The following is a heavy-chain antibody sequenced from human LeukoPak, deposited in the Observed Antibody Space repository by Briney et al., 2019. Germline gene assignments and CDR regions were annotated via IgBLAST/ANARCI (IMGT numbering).Heavy chain of an antibody. CDR1: GFTFSSYA. V-gene: IGHV3-23*01. Sequence: PGGSLRLSCAASGFTFSSYAMSWVRQAPGKGLEWVSAISASGASTYYADSVKGRFTISRDKSKNTLYLQMGSLRAEDTAIYYCAKDQYSGSFTAFDYWGRGTLVTVSS. CDR3: AKDQYSGSFTAFDY. D-gene: IGHD1-26*01. CDR2: ISASGAST. J-gene: IGHJ4*02.